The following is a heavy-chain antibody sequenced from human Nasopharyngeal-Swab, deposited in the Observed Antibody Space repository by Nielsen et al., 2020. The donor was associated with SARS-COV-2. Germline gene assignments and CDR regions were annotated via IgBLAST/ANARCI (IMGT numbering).Heavy chain of an antibody. CDR2: ISYEGSNK. J-gene: IGHJ6*02. CDR3: ARDKDYVDIVATILRSIYYYYGIDA. D-gene: IGHD5-12*01. V-gene: IGHV3-30-3*01. Sequence: GRPDPGKGLEWGAVISYEGSNKYYADSVKGRFTISRDNSKNTLYLQMNSLRAEDTAVYYCARDKDYVDIVATILRSIYYYYGIDAWGQGTTVTVSS.